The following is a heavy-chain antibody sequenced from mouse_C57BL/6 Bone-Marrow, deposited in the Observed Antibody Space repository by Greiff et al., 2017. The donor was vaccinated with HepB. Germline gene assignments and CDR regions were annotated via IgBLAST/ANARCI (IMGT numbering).Heavy chain of an antibody. J-gene: IGHJ2*01. Sequence: VQLQQSGPELVKPGASVKISCKASGYTFTDYYMNWVKQSHGKSLEWIGDINPNNGGTSYNQKFKGKATLTVDKSSSTAYMELRSLTSEDSAVYYCARENDGSRRYFDYWGQGTTLTVSS. D-gene: IGHD1-1*01. CDR1: GYTFTDYY. CDR2: INPNNGGT. V-gene: IGHV1-26*01. CDR3: ARENDGSRRYFDY.